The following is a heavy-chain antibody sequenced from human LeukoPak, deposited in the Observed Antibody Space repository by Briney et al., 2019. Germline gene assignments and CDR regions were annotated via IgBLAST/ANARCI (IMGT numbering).Heavy chain of an antibody. D-gene: IGHD2-2*01. CDR1: GFTVTTNY. J-gene: IGHJ4*02. V-gene: IGHV3-53*01. CDR2: IYSAGNT. CDR3: ARGISYRLFDY. Sequence: GGSLRLSCAASGFTVTTNYMSWVRQAPGKGLEWVSVIYSAGNTFYADSVKGRFTISRDNSKNTLYLQMNNLRAEDTAVYYCARGISYRLFDYWGQGTLVTVSS.